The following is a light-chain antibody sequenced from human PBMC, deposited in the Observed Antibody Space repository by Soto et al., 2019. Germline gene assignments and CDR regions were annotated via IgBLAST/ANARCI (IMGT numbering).Light chain of an antibody. CDR1: QSISSY. CDR2: AAS. V-gene: IGKV1-39*01. CDR3: QQGYSTPRT. Sequence: DIQMTQSPSSLSASVGDRVTITCRASQSISSYLNWYQQKPGKAPKLLIYAASSLQSGVPSRFSGSGSGTDFTLTISSLQPEDFATYYGQQGYSTPRTFGQGTKVEIK. J-gene: IGKJ1*01.